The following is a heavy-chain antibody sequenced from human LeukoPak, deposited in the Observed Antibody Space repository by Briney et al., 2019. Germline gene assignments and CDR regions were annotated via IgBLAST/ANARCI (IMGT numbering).Heavy chain of an antibody. CDR2: IGSSSSYI. Sequence: PGGSLRLSCAASGFTFSSYSMNWVRQAPGKGLEWVSSIGSSSSYIYYADSVKGRFTISRDNAKNSLHLQMNSLRAEDTAVYYCAASTKHTAMVDYWGQGSLVIVSS. CDR1: GFTFSSYS. CDR3: AASTKHTAMVDY. J-gene: IGHJ4*02. V-gene: IGHV3-21*01. D-gene: IGHD5-18*01.